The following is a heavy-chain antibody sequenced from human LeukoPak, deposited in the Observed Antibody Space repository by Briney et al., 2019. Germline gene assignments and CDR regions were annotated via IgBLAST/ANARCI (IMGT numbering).Heavy chain of an antibody. CDR3: AREKYYDFWSGPSSYFDY. CDR1: GGSFSGYY. V-gene: IGHV4-34*01. J-gene: IGHJ4*02. CDR2: INHSGST. Sequence: SETLSLTCAVYGGSFSGYYWSWIRQPPGKGLEWIGEINHSGSTNYNPSLKSRVTISVDTSKNQFSLKLSSVTAADTAVYYCAREKYYDFWSGPSSYFDYWGQGTLVTVSS. D-gene: IGHD3-3*01.